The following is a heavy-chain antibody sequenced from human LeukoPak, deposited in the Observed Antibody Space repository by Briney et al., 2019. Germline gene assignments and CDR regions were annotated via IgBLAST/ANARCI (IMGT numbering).Heavy chain of an antibody. CDR3: ARDLYSGYGGYFDS. D-gene: IGHD5-12*01. CDR2: IYYSGST. V-gene: IGHV4-39*07. Sequence: SETLSLTCTVSGGSISSSSYYWGWIRQPPGKGLEWIGSIYYSGSTYYNPSLESRVTITVDTSKNQFSLTLTSVTAADTAVYFCARDLYSGYGGYFDSWGQGTLVTVSS. CDR1: GGSISSSSYY. J-gene: IGHJ4*02.